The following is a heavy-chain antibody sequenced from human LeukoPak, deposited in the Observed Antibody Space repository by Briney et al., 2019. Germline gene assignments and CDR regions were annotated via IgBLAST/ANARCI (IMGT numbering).Heavy chain of an antibody. V-gene: IGHV3-7*01. CDR3: VRVTLYYYDSESYYFFEH. Sequence: PGGSLRLSCAASGFTFSSYWMSWVRQAPGKGLEWVATIKYDGSDKYYVDSVKGRFTISRDNAKNSLYLQMNTLRVEDTAIYYCVRVTLYYYDSESYYFFEHWGQGTPVTASS. CDR2: IKYDGSDK. D-gene: IGHD3-10*01. J-gene: IGHJ4*02. CDR1: GFTFSSYW.